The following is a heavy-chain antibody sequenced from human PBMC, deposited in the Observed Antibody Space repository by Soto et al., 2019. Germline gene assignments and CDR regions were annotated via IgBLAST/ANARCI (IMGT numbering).Heavy chain of an antibody. CDR1: GFTFSSYG. CDR3: ARGLSPIAVAYYGMDV. V-gene: IGHV3-33*01. D-gene: IGHD6-19*01. Sequence: PGGSLRLSCAASGFTFSSYGMHWVRQAPGKGLEWVAVIWYDGSNKYYADSVKGRFTISRDNSKNTLYLQMNSLRAEDTAVYYCARGLSPIAVAYYGMDVWGQGTTVTVSS. CDR2: IWYDGSNK. J-gene: IGHJ6*02.